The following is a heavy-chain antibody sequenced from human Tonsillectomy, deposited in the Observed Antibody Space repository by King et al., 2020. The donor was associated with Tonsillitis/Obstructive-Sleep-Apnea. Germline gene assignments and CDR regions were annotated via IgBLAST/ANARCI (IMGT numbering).Heavy chain of an antibody. V-gene: IGHV4-34*01. D-gene: IGHD2-8*01. Sequence: VQLQQWGAGLLKPSETLSLTCAVYGGSFSGYYWSWIRQPPGKGLEWIGEINHSGSTNYNPSLKSRVTISIDTSKNQFSLKLSSVTAADTAVYYCARNPSSSDIVLMVYGPRFDYWGQGTLVTVSS. CDR2: INHSGST. J-gene: IGHJ4*02. CDR1: GGSFSGYY. CDR3: ARNPSSSDIVLMVYGPRFDY.